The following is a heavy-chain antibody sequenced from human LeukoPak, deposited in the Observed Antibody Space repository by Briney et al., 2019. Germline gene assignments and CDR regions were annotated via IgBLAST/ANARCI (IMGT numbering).Heavy chain of an antibody. J-gene: IGHJ4*02. D-gene: IGHD2-2*01. Sequence: GGSLRLSCAASGFTVSSNYMSWVRQAPGKGLEWVSVIYSGGSTYYADSVKGRFTISRDNSKNTLYLQMNSLRAEDTAVYYCARETKVPAATQYYFDYWGQGTLVTVSS. CDR1: GFTVSSNY. CDR3: ARETKVPAATQYYFDY. V-gene: IGHV3-53*01. CDR2: IYSGGST.